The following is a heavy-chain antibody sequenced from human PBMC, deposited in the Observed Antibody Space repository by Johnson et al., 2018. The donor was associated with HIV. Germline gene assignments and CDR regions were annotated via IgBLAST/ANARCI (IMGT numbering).Heavy chain of an antibody. CDR1: GFTVSSNY. J-gene: IGHJ3*02. Sequence: QEQLVESGGGLIQPGGSLRLSCAASGFTVSSNYMSWVRQAPGKGLEWMAVISYDGSSKFYADSVKGRFTISRDNSKNTLYLQMNSLRAEDTAVYYCARDLDTAMVTCAFDIWGQGTMVTVSS. D-gene: IGHD5-18*01. V-gene: IGHV3-30*03. CDR3: ARDLDTAMVTCAFDI. CDR2: ISYDGSSK.